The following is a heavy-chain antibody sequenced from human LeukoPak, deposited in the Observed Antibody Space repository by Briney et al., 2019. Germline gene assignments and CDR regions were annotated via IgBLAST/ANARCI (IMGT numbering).Heavy chain of an antibody. D-gene: IGHD1-14*01. Sequence: AGSLRLSCAASGFTSSSYAMSWVRQAPGKGLEWVSATSGSGGSTYYADSVKGRFTISRDNSKNTLYVQMNSLRAEDTAVYYCARAIRERTDDAFDIWGQGTMVTVSS. CDR3: ARAIRERTDDAFDI. CDR2: TSGSGGST. CDR1: GFTSSSYA. J-gene: IGHJ3*02. V-gene: IGHV3-23*01.